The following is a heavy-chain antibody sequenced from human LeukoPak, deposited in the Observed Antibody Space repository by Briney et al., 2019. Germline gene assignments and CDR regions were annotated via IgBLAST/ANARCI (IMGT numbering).Heavy chain of an antibody. V-gene: IGHV3-23*01. D-gene: IGHD2-2*01. J-gene: IGHJ4*02. CDR1: GFTSSSYA. CDR2: ISGSGGTT. Sequence: PGGSLRLPCAASGFTSSSYAMSWVRQAPGKGLEWVSAISGSGGTTYYADSVKGRFTISRDNSKNTLYLQMNSLRAEDTAVYYCARPYCSSTSCYYGYWGQGTLVTVSS. CDR3: ARPYCSSTSCYYGY.